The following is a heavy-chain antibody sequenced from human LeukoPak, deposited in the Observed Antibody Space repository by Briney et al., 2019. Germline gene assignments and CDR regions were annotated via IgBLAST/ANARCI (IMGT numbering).Heavy chain of an antibody. J-gene: IGHJ4*02. Sequence: GGSLRLSCAASGFTFSSYEMNWVRQAPGKGLESVSYIGSSGSTIYYADSVKGRFTISRDNAKNSLYLQMNSLRAEDTAVYYCARDQYYYDSSGYYRALVYWGQGTLVTVSS. CDR1: GFTFSSYE. V-gene: IGHV3-48*03. CDR2: IGSSGSTI. D-gene: IGHD3-22*01. CDR3: ARDQYYYDSSGYYRALVY.